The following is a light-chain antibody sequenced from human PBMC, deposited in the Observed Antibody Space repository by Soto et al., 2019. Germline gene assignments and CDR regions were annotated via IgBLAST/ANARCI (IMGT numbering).Light chain of an antibody. Sequence: PLTQSPSPPSASLGDIVTITFRASQGISSYLAWYQQKPGKAPKLLIYAASTLQSGVPSRFSGSGSGTDFTLTISSLQPEDFATYYCQKLNSYPLNFGGGTKVDIK. V-gene: IGKV1-9*01. CDR2: AAS. CDR3: QKLNSYPLN. J-gene: IGKJ4*01. CDR1: QGISSY.